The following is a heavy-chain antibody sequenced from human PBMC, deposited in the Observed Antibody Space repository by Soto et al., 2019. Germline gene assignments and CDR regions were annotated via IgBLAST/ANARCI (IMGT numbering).Heavy chain of an antibody. J-gene: IGHJ4*02. CDR1: GGSICGYY. Sequence: PSETLSLTCTVSGGSICGYYGSWIRQPPGKRLEWIGYIYYTGSTNYNPSLRSRVTISIDTSKNQFSLKLSSVTAADTAVYYCARYPRLDYWGQGTLVTVSS. CDR2: IYYTGST. CDR3: ARYPRLDY. V-gene: IGHV4-59*08.